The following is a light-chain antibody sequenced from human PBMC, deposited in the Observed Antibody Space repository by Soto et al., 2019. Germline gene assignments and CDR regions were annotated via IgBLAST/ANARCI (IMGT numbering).Light chain of an antibody. V-gene: IGKV3-15*01. CDR1: QSVSSN. CDR3: QQYNNWLHT. CDR2: GAS. J-gene: IGKJ2*01. Sequence: EIVMTQSPATLSVSPGERATLSCRASQSVSSNLAWYQQKPGQAPRLLIYGASTRATGIPARFSGSGSGTEFTLTIGSLQSEDFAVYYCQQYNNWLHTFGQGTKLEIK.